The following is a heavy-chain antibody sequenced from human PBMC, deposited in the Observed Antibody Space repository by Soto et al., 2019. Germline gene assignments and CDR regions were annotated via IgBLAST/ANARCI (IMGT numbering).Heavy chain of an antibody. CDR1: GFTFSSYG. D-gene: IGHD2-21*02. Sequence: LSLSCAASGFTFSSYGMHWVRQAPGKGLEWVAVISYDGSNKYYADSVKGRFTISRDNSKNTLYLQMNSLRAEDTAVYYCAKECVVVTATYGMDVWGQGNTVTVSS. V-gene: IGHV3-30*18. CDR2: ISYDGSNK. CDR3: AKECVVVTATYGMDV. J-gene: IGHJ6*02.